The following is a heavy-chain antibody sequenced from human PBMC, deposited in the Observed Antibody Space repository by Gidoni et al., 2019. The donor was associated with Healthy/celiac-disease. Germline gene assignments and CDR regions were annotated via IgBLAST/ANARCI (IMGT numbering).Heavy chain of an antibody. CDR3: ARSTGGQQLDGWFDP. CDR2: IYSGGST. D-gene: IGHD6-13*01. Sequence: EVQLVESGGGLIQPGGSLRLSCAASGFTVSRNYMSWVRQDPGKGLEWVSVIYSGGSTYYADSVKGRFTISRDNSKNTLYLQMNSLRAEDTAVYYCARSTGGQQLDGWFDPWGQGTLVTVSS. V-gene: IGHV3-53*01. CDR1: GFTVSRNY. J-gene: IGHJ5*02.